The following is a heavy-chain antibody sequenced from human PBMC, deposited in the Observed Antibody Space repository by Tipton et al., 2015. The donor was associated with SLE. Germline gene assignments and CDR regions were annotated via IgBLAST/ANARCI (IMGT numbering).Heavy chain of an antibody. D-gene: IGHD3-22*01. V-gene: IGHV4-59*01. CDR1: TDSISNYY. CDR2: IYYTGYT. CDR3: ARSLGTYYYDSTVAF. J-gene: IGHJ4*02. Sequence: TLSLTCSVSTDSISNYYWSWIRQPPGKGLEWIGYIYYTGYTNYNPSLKSRVTISIDTSKSQFSLKLKSVTAADTAVYYCARSLGTYYYDSTVAFWGQGTLVTVSS.